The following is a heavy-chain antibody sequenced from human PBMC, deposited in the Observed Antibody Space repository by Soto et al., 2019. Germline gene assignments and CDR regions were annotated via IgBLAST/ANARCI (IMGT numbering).Heavy chain of an antibody. V-gene: IGHV5-51*01. CDR1: EYTSTNYW. CDR3: ARHGPAYSSVWSYFDY. Sequence: EVQLVQSGAEVKKPGESLKISCKGSEYTSTNYWIGWVRQMPGGGLEWMGIIYPDDSHTRYSPSFQGQVTISVDKSISTAYLQWSSLKASDNGMYYCARHGPAYSSVWSYFDYWGQGTLVTVSS. CDR2: IYPDDSHT. J-gene: IGHJ4*02. D-gene: IGHD6-19*01.